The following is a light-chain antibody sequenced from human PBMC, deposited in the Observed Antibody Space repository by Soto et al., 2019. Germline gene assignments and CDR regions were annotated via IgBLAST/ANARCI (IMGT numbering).Light chain of an antibody. CDR3: QQHNPYSPYT. V-gene: IGKV1-5*03. CDR2: DAS. J-gene: IGKJ2*01. Sequence: DIQMTQSPSTLSASVGDRVTITCRASQSITNCLAWYQQKPGKAPKLLIFDASSLRSGVPSRFSGSGSGTEFTLTISSLQPEDFATYYCQQHNPYSPYTFGQGPSWRSN. CDR1: QSITNC.